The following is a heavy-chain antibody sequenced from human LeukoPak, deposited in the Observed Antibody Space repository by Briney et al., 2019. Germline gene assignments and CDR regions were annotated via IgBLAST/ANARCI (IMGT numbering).Heavy chain of an antibody. V-gene: IGHV3-48*03. Sequence: GGSLRLSCAASGFTFHSYEMNWVRQAPGKGLEWLSYIDRSSGIIHYADSVKGRFTISRDNAKNSLYLQMNSLRAEDTALYYCARVGWGIGSAWVDCWGQGSLVTVSS. CDR3: ARVGWGIGSAWVDC. CDR1: GFTFHSYE. J-gene: IGHJ4*02. D-gene: IGHD6-19*01. CDR2: IDRSSGII.